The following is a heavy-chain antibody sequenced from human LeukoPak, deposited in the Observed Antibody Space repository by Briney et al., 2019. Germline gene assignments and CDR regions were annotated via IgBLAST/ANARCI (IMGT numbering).Heavy chain of an antibody. CDR1: GGTFSSYA. CDR2: MNPNSGNT. CDR3: ARGPLSSSSTPYYYYMDV. V-gene: IGHV1-8*02. Sequence: ASVKVSCKASGGTFSSYAINWVRQATGQGLEWMGWMNPNSGNTGYAQKFQGRVTMTRNTSISTAYMELSSLRSEDTAVYYCARGPLSSSSTPYYYYMDVWGKGTTVTVSS. J-gene: IGHJ6*03. D-gene: IGHD6-6*01.